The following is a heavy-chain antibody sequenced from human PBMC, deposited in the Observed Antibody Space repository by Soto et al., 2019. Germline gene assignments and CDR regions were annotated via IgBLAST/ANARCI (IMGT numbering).Heavy chain of an antibody. V-gene: IGHV3-23*01. CDR3: AKGPPNETGHYSYYGMDV. Sequence: GESLKISCVVSGFTFSNYGMSWVRQAPGKGLEWVASISGAGGRIYNEDSVKGRFTISRGISKNSWYLHVNSLRADDTAVYYFAKGPPNETGHYSYYGMDVWGPGTMVTVFS. CDR2: ISGAGGRI. J-gene: IGHJ6*02. CDR1: GFTFSNYG.